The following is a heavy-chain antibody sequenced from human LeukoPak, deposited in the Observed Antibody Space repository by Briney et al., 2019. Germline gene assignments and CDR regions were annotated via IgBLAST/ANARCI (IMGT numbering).Heavy chain of an antibody. V-gene: IGHV3-21*01. J-gene: IGHJ4*02. CDR3: ARDAEYYYDGSGYYPYYFDY. D-gene: IGHD3-22*01. Sequence: PGGSLRLSCAASGFTFSSYSMNWVRQAPGKGLEWVSSISSSSSYIYYADSVKGRFTISRDNAKNSLYLQMNSLRAEDTAVYYCARDAEYYYDGSGYYPYYFDYWGQGTLVTVSS. CDR2: ISSSSSYI. CDR1: GFTFSSYS.